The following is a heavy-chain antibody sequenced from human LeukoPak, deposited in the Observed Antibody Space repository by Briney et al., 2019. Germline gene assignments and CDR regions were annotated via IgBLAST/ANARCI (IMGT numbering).Heavy chain of an antibody. J-gene: IGHJ6*02. D-gene: IGHD3-10*01. CDR2: ISYDGSNK. CDR3: AKDLTTMVRGMDV. V-gene: IGHV3-30*18. CDR1: GFTFSSYG. Sequence: GRSLRLSCAASGFTFSSYGMHWVRQAPGKGLEWVAVISYDGSNKYYADSVKGRFTISRDNSKNTLYLQMNSLRAEDTAVYYCAKDLTTMVRGMDVWGQGTTVTVSS.